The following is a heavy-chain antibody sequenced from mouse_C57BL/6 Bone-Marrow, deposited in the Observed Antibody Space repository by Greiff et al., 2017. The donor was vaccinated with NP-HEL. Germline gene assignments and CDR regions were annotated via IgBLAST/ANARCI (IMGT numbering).Heavy chain of an antibody. D-gene: IGHD2-5*01. CDR1: GYTFTSYW. CDR3: ARSSYYSNYPFAY. CDR2: IDPSDSYT. Sequence: QVQLQQPGAELVMPGASVKLSCKASGYTFTSYWMHWVKQRPGQGLEWIGEIDPSDSYTNYNQKFKGKSTLTVDKSSSTAYMQLSSLTSEDSAVYYCARSSYYSNYPFAYWGQGTLVTVSA. J-gene: IGHJ3*01. V-gene: IGHV1-69*01.